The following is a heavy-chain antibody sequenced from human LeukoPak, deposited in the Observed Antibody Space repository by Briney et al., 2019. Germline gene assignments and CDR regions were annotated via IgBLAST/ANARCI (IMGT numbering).Heavy chain of an antibody. CDR1: GFTFSSYA. Sequence: GGSLRLSCAASGFTFSSYAMSWVRQAPGKGLEWVSAISGSGGSTYYADSVKGRFTISRDNSKNTLYLQMNSLRAEDTAVYYCAKERVLAAALILPFDYWGQGTLVTVSS. J-gene: IGHJ4*02. D-gene: IGHD6-13*01. CDR2: ISGSGGST. CDR3: AKERVLAAALILPFDY. V-gene: IGHV3-23*01.